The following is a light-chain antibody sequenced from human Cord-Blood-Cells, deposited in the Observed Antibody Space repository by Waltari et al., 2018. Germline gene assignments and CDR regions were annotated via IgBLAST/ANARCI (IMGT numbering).Light chain of an antibody. Sequence: IVFTQSPATLSLSPGESATLPCRASQSVSSHLAWYQQKPGQAPTVLIYDASNRATGIPARCSGSGSGTDFTLTIRSLGPEDFSVYYCQQRRNWPSFGPGTKVDIK. V-gene: IGKV3-11*01. CDR2: DAS. CDR1: QSVSSH. CDR3: QQRRNWPS. J-gene: IGKJ3*01.